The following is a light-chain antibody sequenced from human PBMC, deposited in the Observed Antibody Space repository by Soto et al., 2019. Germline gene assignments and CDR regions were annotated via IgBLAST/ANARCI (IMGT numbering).Light chain of an antibody. Sequence: ESVLTQSPGTLSLSPGERATLSCSASKSVTSSYLACYQQKPRQAPRLTIYGASSRATGIPDRFSGSGSGTDFTLTISRLEPEDFAVYYCQQYGRSPPSITFGQGTRLEIK. CDR3: QQYGRSPPSIT. CDR2: GAS. J-gene: IGKJ5*01. V-gene: IGKV3-20*01. CDR1: KSVTSSY.